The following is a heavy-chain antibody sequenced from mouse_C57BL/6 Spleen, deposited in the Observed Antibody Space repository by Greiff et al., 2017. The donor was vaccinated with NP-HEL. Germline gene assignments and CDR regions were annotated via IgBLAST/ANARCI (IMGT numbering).Heavy chain of an antibody. D-gene: IGHD1-1*01. Sequence: EVKLQESGPGLVKPSQSLSLTCSVTGYSITSGYYWNWIRQFPGNKLEWMGYISYDGSNNYNPSLKNRISITRDTSKNQFFLKLNSVTTEDTATYYCAVYGSSFYYYAMDYWGQGTSVTVSS. J-gene: IGHJ4*01. V-gene: IGHV3-6*01. CDR1: GYSITSGYY. CDR3: AVYGSSFYYYAMDY. CDR2: ISYDGSN.